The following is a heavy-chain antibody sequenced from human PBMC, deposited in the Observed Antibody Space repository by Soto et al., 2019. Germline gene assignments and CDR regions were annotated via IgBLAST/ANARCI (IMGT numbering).Heavy chain of an antibody. D-gene: IGHD2-2*01. CDR2: ISGSGGST. CDR3: AKASVVPAAGELIDY. Sequence: PGGSLRLSCAATGFTFSSYAMSWVRQAPGKGLEWVSAISGSGGSTYYADSVKGRFTISRDNSKNTLYLQMNSLRAEDTAVYYCAKASVVPAAGELIDYWGQGTLVTVSS. J-gene: IGHJ4*02. CDR1: GFTFSSYA. V-gene: IGHV3-23*01.